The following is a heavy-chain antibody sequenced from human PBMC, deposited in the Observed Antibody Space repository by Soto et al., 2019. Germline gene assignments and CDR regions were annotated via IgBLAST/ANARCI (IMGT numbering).Heavy chain of an antibody. J-gene: IGHJ4*02. CDR3: AKAPLQYYYGSGSYYARKKN. CDR2: NNGSGGST. V-gene: IGHV3-23*01. Sequence: GGSLRLSCAASGFTFSSDWMHWVRQAAGKGLVWVSRNNGSGGSTYYADSVKGRFTISRDNSKNTLYLQMNSLRAEDTAVYYCAKAPLQYYYGSGSYYARKKNWGQGTLVTVSS. CDR1: GFTFSSDW. D-gene: IGHD3-10*01.